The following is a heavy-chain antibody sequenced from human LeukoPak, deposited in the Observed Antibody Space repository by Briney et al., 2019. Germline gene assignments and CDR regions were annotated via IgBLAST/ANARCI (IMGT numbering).Heavy chain of an antibody. J-gene: IGHJ4*02. Sequence: GGSLRLSCAASGFTFSSYGMHWVRQAPGKGLEWVAFIRYDGSNKYYADSVKGRFTISRDNSKNTLYLQMNSLRAEDTAVYFCAKFGPYIVLRQRNYWGQGTLVTVCS. D-gene: IGHD2-8*01. CDR3: AKFGPYIVLRQRNY. V-gene: IGHV3-30*02. CDR2: IRYDGSNK. CDR1: GFTFSSYG.